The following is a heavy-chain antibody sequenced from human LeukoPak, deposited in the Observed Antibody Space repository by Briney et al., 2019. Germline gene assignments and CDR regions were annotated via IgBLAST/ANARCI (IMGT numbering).Heavy chain of an antibody. CDR3: ARDEATGWFDP. J-gene: IGHJ5*02. Sequence: ASVKVSCKASGYTFTNYYMRWVRQAPGQGLEWMGILNPSSGSTAYAQKFQGRVTMTRDTSTSTVYMELSSLRSEDTAVYYCARDEATGWFDPWGQGTLVIVFS. D-gene: IGHD5-24*01. CDR2: LNPSSGST. V-gene: IGHV1-46*01. CDR1: GYTFTNYY.